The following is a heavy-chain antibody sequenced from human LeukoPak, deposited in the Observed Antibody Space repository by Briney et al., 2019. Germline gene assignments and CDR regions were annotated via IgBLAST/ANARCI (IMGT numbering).Heavy chain of an antibody. CDR3: AVSDMVRGACFDP. J-gene: IGHJ5*02. V-gene: IGHV1-2*02. CDR1: GYTFTAYH. CDR2: INPNSGGT. Sequence: ASVTVSCKASGYTFTAYHMDWVRQAPGQGLEWMGWINPNSGGTNYEQKFQGRVTMTRDTSISTAYMELSRLRSDDTAVYCCAVSDMVRGACFDPWGQGTLVTVSS. D-gene: IGHD3-10*01.